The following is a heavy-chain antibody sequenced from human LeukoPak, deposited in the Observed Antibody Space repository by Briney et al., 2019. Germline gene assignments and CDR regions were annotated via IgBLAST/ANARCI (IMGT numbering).Heavy chain of an antibody. V-gene: IGHV4-31*03. D-gene: IGHD3-22*01. Sequence: PSETLSLTCTVSGGSISSGGYYWSWIRQHPGKGLEWIGYIYYSGSTYDNPSLKSRVTISVDTSKNQFSLKLSSVTAADTAVYYCARALRVGYDSSGPFDYWGQGTLVTVSS. CDR2: IYYSGST. CDR1: GGSISSGGYY. CDR3: ARALRVGYDSSGPFDY. J-gene: IGHJ4*02.